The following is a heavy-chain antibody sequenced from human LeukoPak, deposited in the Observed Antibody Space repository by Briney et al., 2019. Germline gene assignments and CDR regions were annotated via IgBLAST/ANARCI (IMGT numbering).Heavy chain of an antibody. Sequence: GASVKVSCKVSGYTLTELSMHWVRQAPGKGLEWMGGFDPEDGETIYAQKFQGRVTMTEDTSTDTAYMELSSLRSEDTAVYYCATDEKVLRYFDWLLSWGQGTLVTVSS. J-gene: IGHJ4*02. CDR1: GYTLTELS. CDR2: FDPEDGET. CDR3: ATDEKVLRYFDWLLS. D-gene: IGHD3-9*01. V-gene: IGHV1-24*01.